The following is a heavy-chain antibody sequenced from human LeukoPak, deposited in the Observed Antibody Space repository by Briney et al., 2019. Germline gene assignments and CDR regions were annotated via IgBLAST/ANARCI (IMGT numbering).Heavy chain of an antibody. Sequence: SETLSLTCTVSGGSISSSSYYWGWIRQPPGKGLEWIGSIYYSGSTYYNPSLKSRVTISVDTSKNQFSLKLSSVTAADTAVYYCARGPIALSEAFDIWGQGTLVTVSS. V-gene: IGHV4-39*07. CDR1: GGSISSSSYY. CDR3: ARGPIALSEAFDI. CDR2: IYYSGST. J-gene: IGHJ3*02.